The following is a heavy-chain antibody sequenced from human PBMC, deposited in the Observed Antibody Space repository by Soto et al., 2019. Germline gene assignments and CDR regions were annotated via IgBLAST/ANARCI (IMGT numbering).Heavy chain of an antibody. V-gene: IGHV3-30*18. CDR2: ISYDGSNK. Sequence: GGSLRLSCAASGFTFSSYGMHWVRQAPGKGLEWVAVISYDGSNKYYADSVKGRFTISRDNSKNTLYLQMNSLRAEDTAVYYCAKDPWVRGVIPYYFDYWGQGTLVTVSS. J-gene: IGHJ4*02. CDR1: GFTFSSYG. D-gene: IGHD3-10*01. CDR3: AKDPWVRGVIPYYFDY.